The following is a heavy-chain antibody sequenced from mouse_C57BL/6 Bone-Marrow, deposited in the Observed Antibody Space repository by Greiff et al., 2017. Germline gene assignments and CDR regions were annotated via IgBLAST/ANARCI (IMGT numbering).Heavy chain of an antibody. CDR3: ARDGYYVWFAY. J-gene: IGHJ3*01. Sequence: QVQLQQSGAELVMPGASVKLSCKASGYTFTSYWMHWVKQRPGQGLEWIGEIDPSDSYTNYNQKFKGKSTLTVDKSSSTAYMQLSSRTSEDSAVYYCARDGYYVWFAYWGQGTLVTVSA. CDR2: IDPSDSYT. D-gene: IGHD2-3*01. V-gene: IGHV1-69*01. CDR1: GYTFTSYW.